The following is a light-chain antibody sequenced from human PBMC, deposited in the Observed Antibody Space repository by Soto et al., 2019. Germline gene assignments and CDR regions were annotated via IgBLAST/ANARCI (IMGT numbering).Light chain of an antibody. J-gene: IGLJ1*01. V-gene: IGLV1-40*01. CDR3: QSYDSSLRGWV. Sequence: QSVLTQPPSVSGAPGQRVTISCTGSSSNIGAGYDVHWYQQLPGTAPKLLIYGNSNRPSGVPDRFSGSKSGTSASLAITGIQAEDEADYYCQSYDSSLRGWVFGTGTKLTVL. CDR1: SSNIGAGYD. CDR2: GNS.